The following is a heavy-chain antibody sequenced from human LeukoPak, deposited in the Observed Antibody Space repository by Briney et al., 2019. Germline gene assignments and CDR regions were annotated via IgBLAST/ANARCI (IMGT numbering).Heavy chain of an antibody. Sequence: GASVKVSCKASGYTFTGYYMHWVRQAPGQGLEWMGWINPNSGNTGYAQKFQGRVTMTRNTSISTAYMELSSLRSEDTAVYYCARGRQQLGYWGQGTLVTVSS. V-gene: IGHV1-8*02. D-gene: IGHD6-13*01. CDR3: ARGRQQLGY. CDR1: GYTFTGYY. CDR2: INPNSGNT. J-gene: IGHJ4*02.